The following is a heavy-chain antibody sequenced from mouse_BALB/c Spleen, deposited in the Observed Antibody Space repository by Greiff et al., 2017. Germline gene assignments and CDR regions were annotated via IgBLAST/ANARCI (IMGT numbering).Heavy chain of an antibody. Sequence: EVQLQQSGPELMKPGASVKISCKASGYSFTSYYMHWVKQSHGKSLEWIGYIDPFNGGTSYNQKFKGKATLTVDKSSSTAYMHLSSLTSEDSAVYYCARILYGNYDYWGQGTTLTVSS. J-gene: IGHJ2*01. CDR2: IDPFNGGT. V-gene: IGHV1-28*01. CDR3: ARILYGNYDY. CDR1: GYSFTSYY. D-gene: IGHD2-1*01.